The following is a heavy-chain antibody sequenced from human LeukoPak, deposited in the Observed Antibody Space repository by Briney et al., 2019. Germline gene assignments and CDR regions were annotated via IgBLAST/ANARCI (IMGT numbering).Heavy chain of an antibody. J-gene: IGHJ3*02. D-gene: IGHD3-22*01. Sequence: QAGGPLRLSCAASGFTVSSNYMSWVRQAPGEGLEWVSLIYSAGSPYYADSVKGRFTISRDNSKNTLYLQMNSLRAEDTAVYYCARDHYYDSSGYIHAFDIWGQGTMVTVSS. V-gene: IGHV3-66*02. CDR2: IYSAGSP. CDR1: GFTVSSNY. CDR3: ARDHYYDSSGYIHAFDI.